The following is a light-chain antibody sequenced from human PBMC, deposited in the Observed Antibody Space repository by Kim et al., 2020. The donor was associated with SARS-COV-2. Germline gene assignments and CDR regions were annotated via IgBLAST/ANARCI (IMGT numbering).Light chain of an antibody. CDR2: AAS. CDR3: QKYNIVPWT. CDR1: SSISNY. V-gene: IGKV1-27*01. Sequence: ASVGDRVTITRRARSSISNYLAWLQQKPGKVPGLLIYAASTLQSGVPSRFSGSGSGTDFTLTISSLQPEDVATFYCQKYNIVPWTFGQGTKVDIK. J-gene: IGKJ1*01.